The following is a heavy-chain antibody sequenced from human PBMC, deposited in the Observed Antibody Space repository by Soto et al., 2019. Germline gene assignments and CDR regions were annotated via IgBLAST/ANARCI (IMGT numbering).Heavy chain of an antibody. J-gene: IGHJ4*02. Sequence: QITLKESGPPLVKPTQTLTLTCTFSGFSLSTSGVGVGWIRQTPGKALEWLAVIYWDDYKHYSPSLKRRLTSTKDTTKNQVGLTITNMHPVDTATYYRDHKGHGDYPLDYWGQGTLLTVSS. CDR2: IYWDDYK. D-gene: IGHD4-17*01. CDR3: DHKGHGDYPLDY. CDR1: GFSLSTSGVG. V-gene: IGHV2-5*02.